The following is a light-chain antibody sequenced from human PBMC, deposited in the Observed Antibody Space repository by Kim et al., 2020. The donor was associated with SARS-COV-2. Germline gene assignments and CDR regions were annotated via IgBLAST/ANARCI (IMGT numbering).Light chain of an antibody. J-gene: IGKJ5*01. CDR2: GAS. CDR3: QQYVSLIT. CDR1: ARVSSSY. V-gene: IGKV3-20*01. Sequence: SPGERATHSGGASARVSSSYFSCYQRNPGQSPRLLIYGASSRATGVPDRFSGSGSGTDFSLTLSSLEPEDSAVYFCQQYVSLITFGQGTRLEIK.